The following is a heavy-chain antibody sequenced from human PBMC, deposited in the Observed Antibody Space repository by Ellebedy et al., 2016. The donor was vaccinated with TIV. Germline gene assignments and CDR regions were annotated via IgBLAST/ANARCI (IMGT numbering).Heavy chain of an antibody. CDR2: INQDGSDK. CDR1: GFSFRSYW. J-gene: IGHJ3*02. V-gene: IGHV3-7*01. Sequence: GESLKISCGASGFSFRSYWMTWVRQAPGKGLEWVANINQDGSDKYYVDSLKGRFTISRDNAKNSLYLQMNSLRGEDTAVYYCATDGSYGDYRSPTHAFVMWGQGTLVTASS. D-gene: IGHD4-17*01. CDR3: ATDGSYGDYRSPTHAFVM.